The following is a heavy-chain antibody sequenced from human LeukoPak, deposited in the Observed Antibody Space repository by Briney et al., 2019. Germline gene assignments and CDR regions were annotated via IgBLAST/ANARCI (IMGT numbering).Heavy chain of an antibody. V-gene: IGHV3-15*01. Sequence: GGSLRLSCAASGFTFSNAWMSWVRQAPGKGLEWVGRIKSKTDGGTTDYAAPVKGRFTISRDDSKNTLYLQMNSLKTEDTAVYYCTTEGIPSDYDYVWGSYPYFDYWGQGTLVTVSS. CDR1: GFTFSNAW. CDR2: IKSKTDGGTT. J-gene: IGHJ4*02. D-gene: IGHD3-16*02. CDR3: TTEGIPSDYDYVWGSYPYFDY.